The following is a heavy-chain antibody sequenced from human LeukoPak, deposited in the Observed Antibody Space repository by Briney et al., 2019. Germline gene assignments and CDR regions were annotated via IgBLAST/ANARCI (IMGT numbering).Heavy chain of an antibody. V-gene: IGHV4-30-2*01. Sequence: PSETLSLTWAVSGDSISSGDYSWSWIRQPSGKGLEWIGYIFHSGSSYYNPSLKSRVTISVDKSKNQFSLRLTSVTAADTAVYYCARELWFVNAPGSWFDPWGQGTLVTVSS. CDR1: GDSISSGDYS. D-gene: IGHD3-10*01. CDR3: ARELWFVNAPGSWFDP. J-gene: IGHJ5*02. CDR2: IFHSGSS.